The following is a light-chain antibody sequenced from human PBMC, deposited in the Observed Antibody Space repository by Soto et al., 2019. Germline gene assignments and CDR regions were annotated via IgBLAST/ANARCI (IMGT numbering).Light chain of an antibody. CDR2: DVS. Sequence: QSALTQPASVSGSPGQSITMSCTGTSSDVGGYNYVSWYQQHPGKAPKLMIYDVSNRPSGVSNRFSGSKSGNTASLTISGLQAEDEADYYCSSHTSSSTLLYVFGTGTKLTVL. CDR1: SSDVGGYNY. J-gene: IGLJ1*01. CDR3: SSHTSSSTLLYV. V-gene: IGLV2-14*01.